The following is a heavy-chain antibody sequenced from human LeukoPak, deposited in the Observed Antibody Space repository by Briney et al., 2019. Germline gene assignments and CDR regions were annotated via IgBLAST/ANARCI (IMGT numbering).Heavy chain of an antibody. Sequence: SETLSLTCTVSGGSISSYYRSWIRQPPGKGLEWIGYIYYSGSTNYNPSLKSRVTISVDTSKNQFSLKLSSVTAADTAVYYCASSGYSYGLYYYYGMDVWGQGTTVTVSS. J-gene: IGHJ6*02. CDR2: IYYSGST. CDR3: ASSGYSYGLYYYYGMDV. CDR1: GGSISSYY. D-gene: IGHD5-18*01. V-gene: IGHV4-59*01.